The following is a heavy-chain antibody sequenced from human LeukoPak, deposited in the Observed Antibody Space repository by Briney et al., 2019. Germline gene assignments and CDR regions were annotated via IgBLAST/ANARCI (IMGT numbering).Heavy chain of an antibody. Sequence: GGSLRLSCAASGFTFSTYAMSWFRQAPGKGLEWVSAISGSGGSTYYADSVKGRFTISGDNSKNTLYLQMNSLRAEDTSIYFCAKALEQETVIALDSWGQGTLVTVSS. CDR1: GFTFSTYA. V-gene: IGHV3-23*01. CDR2: ISGSGGST. J-gene: IGHJ4*02. CDR3: AKALEQETVIALDS. D-gene: IGHD6-13*01.